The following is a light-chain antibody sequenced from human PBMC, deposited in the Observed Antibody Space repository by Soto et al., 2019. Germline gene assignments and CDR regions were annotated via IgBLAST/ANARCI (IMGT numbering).Light chain of an antibody. CDR3: QQYSSWPPTT. V-gene: IGKV3-20*01. Sequence: IELPQAPLSLYWSQGARATLSCRALHSVSSSYLAWYQQKPGQAPRLLIYGASSRAAGIPDRFSGSGSGTDFTLTISRLQSEDFAVYYCQQYSSWPPTTFGQGTRLEIK. J-gene: IGKJ5*01. CDR1: HSVSSSY. CDR2: GAS.